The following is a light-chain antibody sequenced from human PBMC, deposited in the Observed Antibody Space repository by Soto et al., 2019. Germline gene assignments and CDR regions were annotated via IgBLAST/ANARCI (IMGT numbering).Light chain of an antibody. CDR3: QKSYSTPIT. V-gene: IGKV1-39*01. Sequence: DIQMPPSPSSLSAYVGARVTITCRASQSISSYLNWYQQKPGKAPKLLIYGASSLQRGVPSRFSGSGSGTDFTLTISSLQPEEFATYYCQKSYSTPITVGQGTRLAIK. J-gene: IGKJ5*01. CDR2: GAS. CDR1: QSISSY.